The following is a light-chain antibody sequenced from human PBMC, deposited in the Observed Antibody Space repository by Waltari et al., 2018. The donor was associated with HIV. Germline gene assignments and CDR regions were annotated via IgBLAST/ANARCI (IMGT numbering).Light chain of an antibody. Sequence: SYVLPQPPSVSVAPGQTARITCGGNNIGSKSVHWYQQRPGQAPVLVVYDDSDRPSGIPERFSGSKTGNTATLTISRAEAGDEADYYCQVWDSSSDHYVFGTGTKVTV. V-gene: IGLV3-21*02. CDR3: QVWDSSSDHYV. CDR1: NIGSKS. J-gene: IGLJ1*01. CDR2: DDS.